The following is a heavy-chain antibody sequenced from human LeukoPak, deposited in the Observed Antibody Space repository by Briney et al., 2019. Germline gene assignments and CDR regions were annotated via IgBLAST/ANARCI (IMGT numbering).Heavy chain of an antibody. CDR2: IYYSGST. CDR1: GGSISSSYY. J-gene: IGHJ4*02. CDR3: ARAGDSGSYDGYFDY. Sequence: SETLSLTCTVSGGSISSSYYWGWIRQPPGKGLEWFGSIYYSGSTYYNPSLKSRVTISVDTSKNQFSLKLSSVTAADTAVYYCARAGDSGSYDGYFDYWGQGTLVTVSS. V-gene: IGHV4-39*01. D-gene: IGHD3-10*01.